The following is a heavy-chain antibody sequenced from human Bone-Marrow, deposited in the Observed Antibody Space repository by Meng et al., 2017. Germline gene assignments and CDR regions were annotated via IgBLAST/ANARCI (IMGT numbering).Heavy chain of an antibody. CDR3: ARDLEYSSGWHYYYYGMDV. CDR2: IWYDGSNK. V-gene: IGHV3-33*01. J-gene: IGHJ6*02. D-gene: IGHD6-19*01. Sequence: GESLKISCAASGFTFSSYGMHWVRQAPGKGLEWVAVIWYDGSNKYYADSVKGRFTISRDNAKNSLYLQMNSLRAEDTAVYYCARDLEYSSGWHYYYYGMDVWGQGTMVTVSS. CDR1: GFTFSSYG.